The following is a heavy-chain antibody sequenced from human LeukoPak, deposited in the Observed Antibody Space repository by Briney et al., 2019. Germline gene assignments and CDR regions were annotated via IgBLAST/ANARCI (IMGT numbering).Heavy chain of an antibody. V-gene: IGHV3-23*01. CDR2: IRDSGSST. CDR1: GFTFSSYA. D-gene: IGHD1-26*01. CDR3: AKYGPQDSGSSHFDY. Sequence: QSGGSLRLSCAASGFTFSSYAMSWFRQAPGKGLEWVSAIRDSGSSTHYADSVKGRFTTSRDNSKNTLFLQMNSLRAEDTAIYYCAKYGPQDSGSSHFDYWGQGALVTVSS. J-gene: IGHJ4*02.